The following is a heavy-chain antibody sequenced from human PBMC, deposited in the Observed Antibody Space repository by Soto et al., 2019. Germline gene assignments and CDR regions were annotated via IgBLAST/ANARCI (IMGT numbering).Heavy chain of an antibody. V-gene: IGHV4-34*01. CDR2: INHSGST. D-gene: IGHD6-13*01. CDR3: ARGWAVXGYSSSWFQYYYYGMDV. J-gene: IGHJ6*02. CDR1: GGSFSCYY. Sequence: SETLSLTCAVYGGSFSCYYWSWIRQPPGKGLGWIGEINHSGSTNYNPSLKSRVTISVDTSKNQFSLKLSSVTAADTAVYYCARGWAVXGYSSSWFQYYYYGMDVWGQGTTVTVSS.